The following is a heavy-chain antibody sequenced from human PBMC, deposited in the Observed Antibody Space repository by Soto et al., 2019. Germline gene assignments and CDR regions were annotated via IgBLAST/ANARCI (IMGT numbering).Heavy chain of an antibody. CDR1: GGTFSSYA. V-gene: IGHV1-69*01. CDR3: ASAPYHFYDSSGYSWFDP. Sequence: QVQLVQSGAEVKKPGSSVKVSCKASGGTFSSYAISWVRQAPGQGLEWMGGIIPIFGTAYYAQKFQGRVTITADESTSTAYMELSSLRSEDTAVYYCASAPYHFYDSSGYSWFDPWGQGTLVTVSS. D-gene: IGHD3-22*01. CDR2: IIPIFGTA. J-gene: IGHJ5*02.